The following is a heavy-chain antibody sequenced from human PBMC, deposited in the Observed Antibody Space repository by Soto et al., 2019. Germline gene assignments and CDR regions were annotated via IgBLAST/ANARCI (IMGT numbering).Heavy chain of an antibody. J-gene: IGHJ4*02. V-gene: IGHV3-48*01. CDR1: GFTFSSYS. CDR2: ISSSSSTI. Sequence: GSLRLSCAASGFTFSSYSMNWVRQAPGKGLEWVSYISSSSSTIYYADSVKGRFTISRDNAKNSLYLQMNSLRAEDTAVYYCARGVRSYFDYWGQGTLVTVSS. CDR3: ARGVRSYFDY.